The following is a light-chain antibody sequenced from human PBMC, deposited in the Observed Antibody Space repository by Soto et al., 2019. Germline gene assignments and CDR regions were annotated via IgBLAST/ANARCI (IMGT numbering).Light chain of an antibody. Sequence: QSALTQPASVSGSPGQSITISCTGTSSDVGGYNYVSWYQQHPGKAPKLMIYEVSNRPSGVSNRFSGSKSGNTASLTISGLQAEDGADYYSSSYTSSSTWVFGGGTKLPAL. V-gene: IGLV2-14*01. CDR2: EVS. J-gene: IGLJ3*02. CDR1: SSDVGGYNY. CDR3: SSYTSSSTWV.